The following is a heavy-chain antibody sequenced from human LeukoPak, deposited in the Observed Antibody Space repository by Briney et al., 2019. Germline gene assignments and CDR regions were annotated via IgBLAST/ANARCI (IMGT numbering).Heavy chain of an antibody. V-gene: IGHV6-1*01. CDR1: GDSVSSNSVA. D-gene: IGHD5-12*01. CDR3: ARRATAHFDY. J-gene: IGHJ4*02. CDR2: TYYRSKWFF. Sequence: PSQTLSLTCAISGDSVSSNSVAWNWVRQSPSRGLEWLGRTYYRSKWFFDYALSMKSRITINPYTYKDQFTLQLKSKTADDTAVYCCARRATAHFDYGGQEFLVTVSS.